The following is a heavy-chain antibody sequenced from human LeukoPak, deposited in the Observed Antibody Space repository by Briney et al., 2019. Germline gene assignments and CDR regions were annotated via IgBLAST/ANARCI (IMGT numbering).Heavy chain of an antibody. V-gene: IGHV1-46*01. CDR2: INPSGGST. D-gene: IGHD5-18*01. CDR1: GYTFTSYY. CDR3: ARVYTAMGYYYGMDV. Sequence: ASVKVSCKASGYTFTSYYMHWVRQAPGQGLEWMGIINPSGGSTSYAQKFQGRVTMTRDTSTSTVYMELRSLRSDDTAVYYCARVYTAMGYYYGMDVWGQGTTVTVSS. J-gene: IGHJ6*02.